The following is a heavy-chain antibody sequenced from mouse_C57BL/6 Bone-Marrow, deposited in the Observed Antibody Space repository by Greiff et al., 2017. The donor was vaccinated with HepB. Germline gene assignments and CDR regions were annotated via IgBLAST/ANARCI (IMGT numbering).Heavy chain of an antibody. J-gene: IGHJ2*01. D-gene: IGHD2-1*01. CDR1: GFTFSSYA. CDR3: ARSLYGNYD. V-gene: IGHV5-4*01. Sequence: EVHLVESGGGLVKPGGSLKLSCAASGFTFSSYAMSWVRQTPEKRLEWVATISDGGSYTYYPDNVKGRFTISRDNAKNNLYLQMSHLKSEDTAMYYCARSLYGNYDWGQGTTLTVSS. CDR2: ISDGGSYT.